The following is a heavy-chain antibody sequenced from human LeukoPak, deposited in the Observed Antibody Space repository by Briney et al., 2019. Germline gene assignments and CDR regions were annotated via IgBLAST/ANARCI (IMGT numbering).Heavy chain of an antibody. Sequence: GASVKVSCKASGYTFTSYGISWVRQAPGQGLEWMGWISAYNGNTNYAQKLQGRVTMTTDTSTSTAYMELRSLRSDDTAVYYCARDPDSSGATDYFDYWGQGTLVTVSS. V-gene: IGHV1-18*01. J-gene: IGHJ4*02. CDR3: ARDPDSSGATDYFDY. CDR2: ISAYNGNT. CDR1: GYTFTSYG. D-gene: IGHD6-19*01.